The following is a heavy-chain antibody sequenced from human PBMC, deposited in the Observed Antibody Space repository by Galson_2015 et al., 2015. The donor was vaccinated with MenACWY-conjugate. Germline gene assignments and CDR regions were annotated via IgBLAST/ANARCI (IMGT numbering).Heavy chain of an antibody. CDR1: GGSFSGYY. CDR2: INHSGST. V-gene: IGHV4-34*01. J-gene: IGHJ4*02. D-gene: IGHD3-22*01. Sequence: SLTCAVYGGSFSGYYWSWIRQPPGKGLEWIGEINHSGSTNYNPSLKSRVTISVDTSKNQFSLKLSSVTAADTAVYYCARGDHEDYYDSSGYYPIDYWGQGTLVTVSS. CDR3: ARGDHEDYYDSSGYYPIDY.